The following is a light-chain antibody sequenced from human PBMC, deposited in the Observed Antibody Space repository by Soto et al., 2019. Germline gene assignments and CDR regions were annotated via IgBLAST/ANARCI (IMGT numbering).Light chain of an antibody. CDR2: DVS. CDR1: SSDVGGYNY. V-gene: IGLV2-14*01. CDR3: SSYTSSSTVV. J-gene: IGLJ2*01. Sequence: QSALTQPASVSGSPGQSITISCTGTSSDVGGYNYVSWYQQHPGKAPKLMIYDVSNRPSGISNRFSGSKSGNTASLTISGLQAEDAADYYCSSYTSSSTVVFGGGTKLPVL.